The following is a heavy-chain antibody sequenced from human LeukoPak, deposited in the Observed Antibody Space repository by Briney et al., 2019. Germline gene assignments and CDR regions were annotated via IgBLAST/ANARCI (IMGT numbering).Heavy chain of an antibody. CDR3: ASRREDYDFWSGYYTNWFDP. V-gene: IGHV4-59*12. Sequence: SETLSLTCTVSGGSISSYYWSWVRQPPGKGLEWIRDIYYSGSTNYNPSLKSRVTISVDTSKNQFSLKLSSVTAADTAVYYCASRREDYDFWSGYYTNWFDPWGQGTLVTVSS. CDR2: IYYSGST. CDR1: GGSISSYY. D-gene: IGHD3-3*01. J-gene: IGHJ5*02.